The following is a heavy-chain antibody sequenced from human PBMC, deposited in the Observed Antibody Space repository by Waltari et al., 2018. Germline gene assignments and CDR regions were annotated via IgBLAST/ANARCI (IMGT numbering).Heavy chain of an antibody. Sequence: QLQLQESGPGLVKPSETLSLTCTVSGGSISSSSYYWGWIRQPPGKGLEWIGSIYYSGSTDYNPSLKSRVTISVDTSKNQFSLKLSSVTAADTAVYYCARERKLELRVGWFDPWGQGTLVTVSS. CDR2: IYYSGST. V-gene: IGHV4-39*07. J-gene: IGHJ5*02. CDR3: ARERKLELRVGWFDP. CDR1: GGSISSSSYY. D-gene: IGHD1-7*01.